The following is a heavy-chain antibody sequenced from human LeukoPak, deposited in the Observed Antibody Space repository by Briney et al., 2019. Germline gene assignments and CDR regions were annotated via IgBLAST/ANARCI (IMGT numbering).Heavy chain of an antibody. D-gene: IGHD1-26*01. CDR2: INPNSGGT. CDR3: ARRRVGATTKGAFDI. CDR1: GYTFTGYY. J-gene: IGHJ3*02. V-gene: IGHV1-2*02. Sequence: GASVKVSCKASGYTFTGYYMHWVRQAPGQGLEWMGWINPNSGGTNYAQKFQGRVTMTRDTSISTAYMELSRLRSDDTAVYYCARRRVGATTKGAFDIWGQGTMVTVSS.